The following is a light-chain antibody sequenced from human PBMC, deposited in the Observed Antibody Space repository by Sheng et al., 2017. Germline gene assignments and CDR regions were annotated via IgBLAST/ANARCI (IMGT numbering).Light chain of an antibody. CDR1: SSDVGGYNY. V-gene: IGLV2-14*01. Sequence: QSALAQPASVSGSPGQSITISCTGTSSDVGGYNYVSWYQQHPGKAPKLMIYDVINRPSGVSNRFSGSKSGNTASLTISGLKAEDEADYYCSSYTSSNSWLFGGGTKLTVL. CDR2: DVI. J-gene: IGLJ3*02. CDR3: SSYTSSNSWL.